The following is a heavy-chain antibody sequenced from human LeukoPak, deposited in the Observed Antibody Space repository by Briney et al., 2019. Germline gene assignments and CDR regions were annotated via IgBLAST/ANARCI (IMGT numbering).Heavy chain of an antibody. CDR2: ISGSGGST. D-gene: IGHD2-2*01. Sequence: GGSLRLSCAASGFTFSSYAMSWVRQAPGKGLERVSAISGSGGSTYYADSVKGRFTISRDNSKNTLYLQMNSLRAEDTSVYYCAKASVCSSPSCYSRVFDYWGQVTRVNVSS. CDR3: AKASVCSSPSCYSRVFDY. J-gene: IGHJ4*02. V-gene: IGHV3-23*01. CDR1: GFTFSSYA.